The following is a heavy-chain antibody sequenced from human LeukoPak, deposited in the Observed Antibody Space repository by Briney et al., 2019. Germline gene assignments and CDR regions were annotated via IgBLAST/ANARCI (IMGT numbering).Heavy chain of an antibody. CDR3: ARVYSGYDLSGSLANYYFDY. J-gene: IGHJ4*02. CDR1: GGSISSYY. Sequence: KSSETLSLTCTVSGGSISSYYWSWIRQPAGKGLEWIGRFYSGGSTDYNPSLKSRVTMPVDTSKNQFSLKLSSVTAADTAVYYCARVYSGYDLSGSLANYYFDYWGQGTLVTVSS. CDR2: FYSGGST. D-gene: IGHD5-12*01. V-gene: IGHV4-4*07.